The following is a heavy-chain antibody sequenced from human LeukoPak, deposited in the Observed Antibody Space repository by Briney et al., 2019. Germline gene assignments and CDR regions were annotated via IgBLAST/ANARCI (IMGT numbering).Heavy chain of an antibody. J-gene: IGHJ6*02. V-gene: IGHV3-23*01. CDR2: ISGSGGST. D-gene: IGHD3-10*01. Sequence: GGSLRLSCAASGFTFSSYAMSWVRQAPGKGLEWVSSISGSGGSTYYADSVKGRFTISRDNSKNTLYLQMNSLRAEDTAVYYCAKRDPYVSGSYTMDVWGQGTTVTVSS. CDR1: GFTFSSYA. CDR3: AKRDPYVSGSYTMDV.